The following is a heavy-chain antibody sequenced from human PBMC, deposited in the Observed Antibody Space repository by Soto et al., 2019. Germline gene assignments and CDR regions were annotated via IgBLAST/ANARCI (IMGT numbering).Heavy chain of an antibody. Sequence: ASVKVACKASGYTFTGYYMHWVRQAPGQGLEWMGWINPNSGGTHYAQKFQGWVTMTRDTSISTAYMELSRLRSDDTAVYYCARGGGEIVVVPAAIRGPGNYYYGMDVWGQGTTVTVSS. D-gene: IGHD2-2*02. CDR1: GYTFTGYY. CDR3: ARGGGEIVVVPAAIRGPGNYYYGMDV. V-gene: IGHV1-2*04. J-gene: IGHJ6*02. CDR2: INPNSGGT.